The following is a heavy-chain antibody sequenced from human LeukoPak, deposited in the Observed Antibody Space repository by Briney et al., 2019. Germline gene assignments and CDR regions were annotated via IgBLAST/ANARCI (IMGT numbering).Heavy chain of an antibody. CDR3: ARQTTGYSSALDF. D-gene: IGHD6-19*01. Sequence: GESLKISCKGSGYSFTSYWIGWVRQMPGKGLEWMGIIYPGDSDTRYSPPFQGQVTISADKSISTAFLQWSSLKASDTAMYYCARQTTGYSSALDFWGQGTLVTVSS. CDR1: GYSFTSYW. CDR2: IYPGDSDT. J-gene: IGHJ4*02. V-gene: IGHV5-51*01.